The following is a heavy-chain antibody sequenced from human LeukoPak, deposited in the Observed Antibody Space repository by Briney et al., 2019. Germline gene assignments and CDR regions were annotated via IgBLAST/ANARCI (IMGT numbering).Heavy chain of an antibody. CDR3: AKDRYYDSSGYYYFQH. CDR2: TSSSSAYT. J-gene: IGHJ1*01. D-gene: IGHD3-22*01. Sequence: GGSLRLSCAASGFTFSSFSMIWVRQAPGKGLEWVSSTSSSSAYTFYAESGKGRFTISRDNSKNTLYLQMNSLRAEDTAVYYCAKDRYYDSSGYYYFQHWGQGTLVTVSS. V-gene: IGHV3-21*04. CDR1: GFTFSSFS.